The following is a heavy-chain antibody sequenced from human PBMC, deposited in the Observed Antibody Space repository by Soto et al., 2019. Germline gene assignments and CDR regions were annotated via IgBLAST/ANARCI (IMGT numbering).Heavy chain of an antibody. D-gene: IGHD6-13*01. CDR2: MNPINGAT. J-gene: IGHJ6*02. V-gene: IGHV1-8*02. CDR1: GYEFTAYD. CDR3: GRGPSPRAPAGGTPYYYTMDV. Sequence: GASVKVSCKTSGYEFTAYDINWVRQASGQGLEWMGWMNPINGATGSARRFQGRVSMTRNTATGTAYLELTSLRSDDTGVYYCGRGPSPRAPAGGTPYYYTMDVWGQGTTVTVSS.